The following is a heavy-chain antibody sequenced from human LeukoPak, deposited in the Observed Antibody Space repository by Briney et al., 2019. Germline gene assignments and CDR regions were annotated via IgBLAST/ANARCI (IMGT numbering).Heavy chain of an antibody. CDR1: GGSISSYY. D-gene: IGHD3-22*01. J-gene: IGHJ4*02. CDR3: ARVYDSSGYVDY. CDR2: IYYSGST. V-gene: IGHV4-59*08. Sequence: SETLSLTCTVSGGSISSYYWSWIRQPPGKGLEWIGYIYYSGSTNYNPSLKSRVTISVDTSKNQFSLKLSSVTAADTAVYYCARVYDSSGYVDYWGQGTLVTVP.